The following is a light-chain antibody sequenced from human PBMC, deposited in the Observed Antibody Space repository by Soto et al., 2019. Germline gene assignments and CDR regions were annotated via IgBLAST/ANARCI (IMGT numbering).Light chain of an antibody. CDR3: QQYYDWPPLT. V-gene: IGKV3-15*01. CDR1: QSVSSN. J-gene: IGKJ4*01. Sequence: EIVMTQSPATLSVSPGESATLSCRASQSVSSNLGWYQQKPGQAPSLLIFDASTRATGVPPRFSGSGSGTEFTLSISSLQSEDFAIYYCQQYYDWPPLTFGGGTWVEI. CDR2: DAS.